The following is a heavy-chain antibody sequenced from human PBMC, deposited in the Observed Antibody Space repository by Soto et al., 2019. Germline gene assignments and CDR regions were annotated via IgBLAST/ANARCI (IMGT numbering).Heavy chain of an antibody. CDR3: ARYPYSSGWYRFDY. V-gene: IGHV1-18*01. D-gene: IGHD6-19*01. Sequence: ASVKVSCKASGYTFTSYGISWVRQAPGQGLEWMGWISAYNGNTNYAQKLQGSVTMTTDTSTSTAYMVLRSLRSDDTAVYYCARYPYSSGWYRFDYWGQGTLVTVSS. J-gene: IGHJ4*02. CDR2: ISAYNGNT. CDR1: GYTFTSYG.